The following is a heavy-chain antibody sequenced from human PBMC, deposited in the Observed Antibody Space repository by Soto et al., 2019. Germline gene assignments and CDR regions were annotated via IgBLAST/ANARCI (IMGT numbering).Heavy chain of an antibody. CDR1: GFTFSSYG. V-gene: IGHV3-33*05. J-gene: IGHJ4*02. CDR2: ISYDGGNT. CDR3: ARDAGEFDY. D-gene: IGHD2-21*01. Sequence: SLRLSCAASGFTFSSYGMHWVRQAPGKGLEWVAVISYDGGNTYYGDSVKGRFTISRDNSKSTLYLQMNSLRAEDTAVYYCARDAGEFDYWGQGTLVTVSS.